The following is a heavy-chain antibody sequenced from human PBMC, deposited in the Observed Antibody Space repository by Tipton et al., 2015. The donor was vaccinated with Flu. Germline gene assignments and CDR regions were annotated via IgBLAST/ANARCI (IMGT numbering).Heavy chain of an antibody. V-gene: IGHV4-30-4*01. CDR1: GGSISSGDYY. CDR3: AREGYTVTTRWFDP. Sequence: TLSLTCTVSGGSISSGDYYWSGIRQPPGKGLEWIGYIYYSGSTYYNPSLKSRVTISVDTSKNQFSLKLSTVTAADTAVYYCAREGYTVTTRWFDPWGQGTLVTVSS. J-gene: IGHJ5*02. CDR2: IYYSGST. D-gene: IGHD4-17*01.